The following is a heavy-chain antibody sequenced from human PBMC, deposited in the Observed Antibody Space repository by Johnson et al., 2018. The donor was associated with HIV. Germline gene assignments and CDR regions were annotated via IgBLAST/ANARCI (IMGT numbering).Heavy chain of an antibody. D-gene: IGHD1-26*01. Sequence: VQLVESGGGLVQPGGSLRLSCAASGFTVSSNYMSWVRQAPGKGLEWVSVIYSGGSTYYADSVKGRFTISRDNSKTTLYLQMHSLRAEDTAVYYCATSIGATALAFDIWGQGTMVTVSS. CDR3: ATSIGATALAFDI. CDR2: IYSGGST. CDR1: GFTVSSNY. V-gene: IGHV3-66*02. J-gene: IGHJ3*02.